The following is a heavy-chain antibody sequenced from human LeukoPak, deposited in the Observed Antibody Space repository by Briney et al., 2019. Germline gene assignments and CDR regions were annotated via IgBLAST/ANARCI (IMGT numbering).Heavy chain of an antibody. J-gene: IGHJ4*02. V-gene: IGHV1-2*02. CDR3: ARGPSWGLDY. CDR2: INPDSGGT. CDR1: GYTFTGYY. Sequence: ASVKVSXKASGYTFTGYYIHWVRQAPGQGLEWMGWINPDSGGTIYVQKFQGRVTMTRDSPISTVYMELSRLSSDDTAVYYCARGPSWGLDYWGQGTLVTVSS. D-gene: IGHD7-27*01.